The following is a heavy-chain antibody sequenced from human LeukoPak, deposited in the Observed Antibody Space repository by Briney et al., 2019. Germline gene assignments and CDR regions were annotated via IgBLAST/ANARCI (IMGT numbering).Heavy chain of an antibody. Sequence: GGSLRLSCAASGFTVGGTYMSWVRQAAGKGWQWVSTIFDAGRTTYADSVQGRFTISRDSYMNTLFLQINSLRADDTAVYYCAGATKWLAHDFWGQGILVTVSS. CDR3: AGATKWLAHDF. CDR1: GFTVGGTY. J-gene: IGHJ4*02. D-gene: IGHD6-19*01. V-gene: IGHV3-53*01. CDR2: IFDAGRT.